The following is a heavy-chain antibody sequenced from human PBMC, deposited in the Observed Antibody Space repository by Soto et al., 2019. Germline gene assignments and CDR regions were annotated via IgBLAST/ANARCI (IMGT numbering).Heavy chain of an antibody. D-gene: IGHD1-26*01. V-gene: IGHV2-5*02. J-gene: IGHJ6*02. CDR1: GFSLSTSGVG. Sequence: QITLKESGPTLVKPTQTLTLTCTFSGFSLSTSGVGVGWIRQPPGKALEWLALIYWDDDKRYSPSLKSRLTITKHTSKNQVVLTLTNMDPVDTATYYCAHRSFSGRHDPIYYGMDVWGQGTTVTVSS. CDR3: AHRSFSGRHDPIYYGMDV. CDR2: IYWDDDK.